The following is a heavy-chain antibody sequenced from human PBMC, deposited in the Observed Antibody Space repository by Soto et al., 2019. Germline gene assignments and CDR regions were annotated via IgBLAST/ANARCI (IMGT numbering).Heavy chain of an antibody. CDR3: ARTVSWNGLEYGLDV. V-gene: IGHV1-3*01. D-gene: IGHD1-1*01. CDR2: ITAANDDT. CDR1: GYTLNTYD. J-gene: IGHJ6*02. Sequence: QVQLVQSGAEVKKPGASVKISCKASGYTLNTYDLHWVRQAPGQSLEWMGRITAANDDTKYSQKLQGRVTISWDTSAHRGYLEMDGLRSEDTAVYYCARTVSWNGLEYGLDVWGQGTTVSV.